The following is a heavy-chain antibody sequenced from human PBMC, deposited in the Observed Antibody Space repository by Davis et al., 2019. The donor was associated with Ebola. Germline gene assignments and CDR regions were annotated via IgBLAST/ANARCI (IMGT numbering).Heavy chain of an antibody. CDR2: IRYDGRLT. CDR3: ARDGYNFALDS. CDR1: GLTNYG. J-gene: IGHJ5*01. V-gene: IGHV3-30*02. D-gene: IGHD5-24*01. Sequence: PGGSLRLSCLAPGLTNYGSHWVRQAPGKGLEWVGFIRYDGRLTQFSDSVKGRFTISRDNSKDTMYLQMNSLRGDDSAIYYCARDGYNFALDSWGQGTLVTVSS.